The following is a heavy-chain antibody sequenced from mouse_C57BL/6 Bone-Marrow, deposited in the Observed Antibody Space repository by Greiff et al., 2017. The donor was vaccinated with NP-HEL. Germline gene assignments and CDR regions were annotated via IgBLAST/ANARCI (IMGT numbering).Heavy chain of an antibody. Sequence: QVQLQQSGAELARPGASVKMSCKASGYTFTSYTMHWVKQRPGQGLEWIGYINPSSGYTKYNQKFKDKATLTADQSSSTAYMQLSSLTSEDSAVYYCARWYYDYDEAMDYWGQGTSVTVSS. D-gene: IGHD2-4*01. CDR2: INPSSGYT. V-gene: IGHV1-4*01. CDR1: GYTFTSYT. CDR3: ARWYYDYDEAMDY. J-gene: IGHJ4*01.